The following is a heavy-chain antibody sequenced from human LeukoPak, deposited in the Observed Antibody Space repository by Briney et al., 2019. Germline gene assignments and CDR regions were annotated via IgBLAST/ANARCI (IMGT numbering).Heavy chain of an antibody. D-gene: IGHD7-27*01. Sequence: GRSLRLSCAASGFTFSSYAMHWVRQAPGKGLEWVAVISYDGSNKYYADSVKGRFTISRDNSKNTLYLQMNSLRAEDTAVYYCVREGLTGDFFDYWGQGTLVTVSS. CDR1: GFTFSSYA. J-gene: IGHJ4*02. CDR3: VREGLTGDFFDY. CDR2: ISYDGSNK. V-gene: IGHV3-30*01.